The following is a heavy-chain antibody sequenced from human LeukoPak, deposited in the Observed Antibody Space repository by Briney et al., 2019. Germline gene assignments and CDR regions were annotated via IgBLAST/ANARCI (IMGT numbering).Heavy chain of an antibody. J-gene: IGHJ4*02. CDR2: IYYSGST. CDR3: ASSNYYDSRGHDY. D-gene: IGHD3-22*01. Sequence: SETLSLTCTVSGGSISSYYWSWIRQPPGKGLEWIGYIYYSGSTNYNPSLKSRVTISVDTSKNQFSLKLSSVTAADTAVYYCASSNYYDSRGHDYWGQGTLVTVSS. V-gene: IGHV4-59*01. CDR1: GGSISSYY.